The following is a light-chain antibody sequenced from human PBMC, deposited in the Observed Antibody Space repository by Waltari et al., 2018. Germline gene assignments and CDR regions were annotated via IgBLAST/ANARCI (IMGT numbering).Light chain of an antibody. CDR3: AAWDDSLSATYV. V-gene: IGLV1-47*01. J-gene: IGLJ1*01. CDR2: RDN. Sequence: QSVLTQPPSTSGTPGQTVTISCSGTNSNIGRNSVFWYQQLPGTAPKLLIYRDNQRPSGVPDRFSASKSGTSAALAIRGLRSEDEADYYCAAWDDSLSATYVFGSGTRVTV. CDR1: NSNIGRNS.